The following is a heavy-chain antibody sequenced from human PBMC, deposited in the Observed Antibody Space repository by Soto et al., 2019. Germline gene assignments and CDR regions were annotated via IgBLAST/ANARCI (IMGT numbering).Heavy chain of an antibody. CDR1: GGTFSSYA. D-gene: IGHD3-22*01. J-gene: IGHJ5*02. Sequence: QVQLVQSGAEVKKPGSSVKVSCKASGGTFSSYAISWVRQAPGQGLEWMGGSIPIFGTANYAQKFQGRVTITADESPSTAYMELSSLRSEDTAVYYCARDRITMIVGVGWKRLDPWGQGTLVTVSS. CDR2: SIPIFGTA. CDR3: ARDRITMIVGVGWKRLDP. V-gene: IGHV1-69*01.